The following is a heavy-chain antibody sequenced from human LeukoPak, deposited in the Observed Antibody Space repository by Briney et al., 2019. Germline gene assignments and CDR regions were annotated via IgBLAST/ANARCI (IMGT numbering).Heavy chain of an antibody. CDR3: AREIFGLGLLRYFDWSPKGGWFDP. CDR2: IYYSGST. J-gene: IGHJ5*02. V-gene: IGHV4-59*01. D-gene: IGHD3-9*01. CDR1: GGSISSYY. Sequence: KPSETLSLTCTVSGGSISSYYWSWIRQPPGKGLEWIGYIYYSGSTNYNPSLKSRVTISVETSKNQFSLKLSSVTADDTAVYYCAREIFGLGLLRYFDWSPKGGWFDPWGQGTLVTVSS.